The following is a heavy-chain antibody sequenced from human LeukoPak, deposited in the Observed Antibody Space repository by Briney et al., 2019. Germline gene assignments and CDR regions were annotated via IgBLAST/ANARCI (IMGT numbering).Heavy chain of an antibody. D-gene: IGHD3-22*01. Sequence: PGGSLRLSCAASGFTFSSFWMQWVRQAPGKGLMWVSSINNDGNSTTYADAVKGRFTISRDNARNTLYLQMNSLRAEDTAVYFCGRVAHDSSGYYFNDYWGQGTLVTVSS. CDR1: GFTFSSFW. CDR3: GRVAHDSSGYYFNDY. J-gene: IGHJ4*02. CDR2: INNDGNST. V-gene: IGHV3-74*01.